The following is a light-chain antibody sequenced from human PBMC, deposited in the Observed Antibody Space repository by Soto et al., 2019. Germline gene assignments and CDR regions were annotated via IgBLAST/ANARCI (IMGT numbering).Light chain of an antibody. Sequence: QSDLPQPASVSGSPGQSITISCTGTSSDVGDSKYVSWYQQYPGKAPKLMIYEVSNRLSGVSNHFSGSKSGNTASLTISGLQSEDEADYYCISYSGSSTLVVFGTGTKLTV. V-gene: IGLV2-14*01. CDR3: ISYSGSSTLVV. J-gene: IGLJ1*01. CDR2: EVS. CDR1: SSDVGDSKY.